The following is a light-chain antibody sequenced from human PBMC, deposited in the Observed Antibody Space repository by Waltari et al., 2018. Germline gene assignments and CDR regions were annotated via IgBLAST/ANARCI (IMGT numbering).Light chain of an antibody. Sequence: DIQMTQSPSTLSASVGERVTVTCRASQTIGTYLAWFQRKPGKAPKLLIYEASTLENGVPSRFSGSGSGTEFTLTISSLEPDDFATYYCQQYNSYWWTFGLGTKVEV. CDR1: QTIGTY. V-gene: IGKV1-5*03. CDR2: EAS. CDR3: QQYNSYWWT. J-gene: IGKJ1*01.